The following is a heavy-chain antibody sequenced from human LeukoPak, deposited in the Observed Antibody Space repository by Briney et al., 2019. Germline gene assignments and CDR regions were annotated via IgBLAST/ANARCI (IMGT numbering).Heavy chain of an antibody. CDR1: GFAFSSHG. CDR2: ISYDGENE. CDR3: AKEGGADSWHFDS. J-gene: IGHJ4*02. V-gene: IGHV3-30*18. Sequence: PGTSLRLSCAASGFAFSSHGMHWVRQAPGKGLEWVAFISYDGENEFYADSVKGRFTISRVNPKNTLYLHMDSLRAADTALYYCAKEGGADSWHFDSWGQGTLVTVSS. D-gene: IGHD2-21*01.